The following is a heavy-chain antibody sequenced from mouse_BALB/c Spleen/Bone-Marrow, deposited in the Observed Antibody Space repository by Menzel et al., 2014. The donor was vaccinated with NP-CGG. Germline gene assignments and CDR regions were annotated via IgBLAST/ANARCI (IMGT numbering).Heavy chain of an antibody. D-gene: IGHD1-1*01. J-gene: IGHJ3*01. CDR2: IAPGSGST. Sequence: DLVKPGASVKLSCKASGYTLTSYWIGWIKQRPGQGLEWIGRIAPGSGSTYYNGMFKGKATLTVDTSSSTAYIQLSSLSSENSAVYFCARGGDYYGSSSFAYWGQGTLVTVSA. CDR1: GYTLTSYW. CDR3: ARGGDYYGSSSFAY. V-gene: IGHV1S41*01.